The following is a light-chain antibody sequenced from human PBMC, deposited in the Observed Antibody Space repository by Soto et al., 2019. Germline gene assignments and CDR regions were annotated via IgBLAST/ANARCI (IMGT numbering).Light chain of an antibody. Sequence: QSVLTQPPSVSGAPGQRVTISCTGSSSNIGAGYDVHWYQQLPGTAPKLLIYVNTNRPSGVPDRFSGSKSGTSASLAITGLQAEYEADYYCQSYDSRLSGYVVFGGGTKL. CDR3: QSYDSRLSGYVV. V-gene: IGLV1-40*01. CDR2: VNT. CDR1: SSNIGAGYD. J-gene: IGLJ2*01.